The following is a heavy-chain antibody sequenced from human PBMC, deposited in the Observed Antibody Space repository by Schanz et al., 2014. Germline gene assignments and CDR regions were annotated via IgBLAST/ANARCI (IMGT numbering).Heavy chain of an antibody. CDR1: GYTFTGYY. V-gene: IGHV1-2*02. J-gene: IGHJ4*02. CDR2: INPLNGGT. Sequence: QVQLVQSGAEVKKPGASVKVSCQTSGYTFTGYYLHWVRQIPTQGLEWVGWINPLNGGTNSEQKFQGSVSMTRDTSINAAYKELSSLTSADTAIYFCARDKSEHHLLFFDFWGQGALVTVSP. CDR3: ARDKSEHHLLFFDF.